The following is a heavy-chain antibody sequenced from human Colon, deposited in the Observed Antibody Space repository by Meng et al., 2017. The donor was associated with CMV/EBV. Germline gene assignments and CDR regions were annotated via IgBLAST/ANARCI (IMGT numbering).Heavy chain of an antibody. V-gene: IGHV1-18*01. J-gene: IGHJ5*02. D-gene: IGHD1-26*01. CDR3: ARSGSYSNWFDP. CDR1: GYSFSTYG. CDR2: SSAYNGNT. Sequence: ASVKVSCKASGYSFSTYGITWVRQAPGQGLEWMGWSSAYNGNTTYAQRFQGRLTLTTDTSTSTAYLELRSLRPDDTAVYYCARSGSYSNWFDPWGQGTLVTVSS.